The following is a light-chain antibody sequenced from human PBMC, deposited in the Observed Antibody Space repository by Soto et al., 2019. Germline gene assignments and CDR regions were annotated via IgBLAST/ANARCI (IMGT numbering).Light chain of an antibody. J-gene: IGKJ5*01. Sequence: EIVMTQSPATLSVSPGERATLSCRASQTVSSNLAWYQHKPGQAPRLLIYGASTRATGIPARFSGSGSGTEFTLTISSLQSEDFAVYCCQKYNNWPVTFGQGTRLEIK. CDR1: QTVSSN. CDR2: GAS. CDR3: QKYNNWPVT. V-gene: IGKV3-15*01.